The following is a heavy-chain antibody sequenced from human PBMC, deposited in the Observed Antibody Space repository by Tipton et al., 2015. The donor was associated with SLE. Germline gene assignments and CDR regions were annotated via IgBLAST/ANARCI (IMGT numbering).Heavy chain of an antibody. CDR2: SSWDSGRI. J-gene: IGHJ5*02. CDR1: GFTFDDYA. Sequence: SLRLSCAASGFTFDDYAMPWVRQAPGKGLEWVSGSSWDSGRIGYADSVKGRFTLSRDNAKKSLYLQMNSLRAEDTALYYCAKDIGSSWDGWFDPWGQGTLVTVSS. CDR3: AKDIGSSWDGWFDP. V-gene: IGHV3-9*01. D-gene: IGHD6-13*01.